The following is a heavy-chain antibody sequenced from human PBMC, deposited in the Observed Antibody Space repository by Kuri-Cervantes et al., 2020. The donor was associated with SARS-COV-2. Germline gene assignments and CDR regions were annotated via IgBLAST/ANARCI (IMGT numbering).Heavy chain of an antibody. CDR1: GYSISSGYY. V-gene: IGHV4-38-2*01. D-gene: IGHD3-3*01. Sequence: SETLSLTCAVSGYSISSGYYWGWIRQPPGKGLEWIGSIYHSGSTYYNPSLKSRVTISVDTSKNQFSLKLSSVTAADTAVYYCARVKTIFGVAPLDYWGQGTLVTVSS. CDR2: IYHSGST. CDR3: ARVKTIFGVAPLDY. J-gene: IGHJ4*02.